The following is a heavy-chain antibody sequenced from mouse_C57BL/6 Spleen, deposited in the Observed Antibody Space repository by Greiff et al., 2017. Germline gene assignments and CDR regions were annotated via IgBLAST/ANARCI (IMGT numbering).Heavy chain of an antibody. CDR3: TGHDVGFAY. CDR1: GFTFSNYW. CDR2: IRLKSDNYAT. V-gene: IGHV6-3*01. D-gene: IGHD2-12*01. Sequence: EVQLQESGGGLVQPGGSMKLSCVASGFTFSNYWMNWVRQSPEKGLEWVAQIRLKSDNYATHYAESVKGRFTISRDDSKSSVYLQMNNLRAEDTGIYYCTGHDVGFAYWGQGTLVTVSA. J-gene: IGHJ3*01.